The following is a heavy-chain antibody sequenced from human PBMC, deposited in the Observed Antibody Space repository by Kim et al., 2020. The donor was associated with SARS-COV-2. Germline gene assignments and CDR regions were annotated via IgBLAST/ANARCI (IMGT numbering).Heavy chain of an antibody. J-gene: IGHJ4*02. CDR2: IWYDGSNK. CDR1: GFTFSSYG. V-gene: IGHV3-33*01. CDR3: ARVRGYSGYDYFDY. D-gene: IGHD5-12*01. Sequence: GGSLRLSCAASGFTFSSYGMHWVRQAPGKGLEWVAVIWYDGSNKYYADSVKGRFTISRDNSKNTLYLQMNSLRAEDTAVYYCARVRGYSGYDYFDYWGQGTLVTVSS.